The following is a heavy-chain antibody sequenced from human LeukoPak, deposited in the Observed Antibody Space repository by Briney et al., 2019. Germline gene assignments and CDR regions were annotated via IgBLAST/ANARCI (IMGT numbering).Heavy chain of an antibody. CDR1: GGSFSGYY. CDR3: ARWVRRWLHSTYYYYYMDV. D-gene: IGHD5-24*01. V-gene: IGHV4-34*01. J-gene: IGHJ6*03. CDR2: INHSGST. Sequence: SETLSLTCAVYGGSFSGYYWSWIRQPPGKGLEWIGEINHSGSTNYNPSLKSRVTISVDTSKNQFSLKLSSVTAADTAVYYCARWVRRWLHSTYYYYYMDVWGKGTTVTISS.